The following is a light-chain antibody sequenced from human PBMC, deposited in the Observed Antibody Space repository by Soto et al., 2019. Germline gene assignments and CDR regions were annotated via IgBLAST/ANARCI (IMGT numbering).Light chain of an antibody. CDR1: SSDVGGYNY. CDR3: SSYKSSSSLRHYV. Sequence: NSSDVGGYNYVSWYQHHPGKAPKLMIYDVSNRPSVVSNRFSGSKSGNTASLIISGLQAEDEVDYYCSSYKSSSSLRHYV. CDR2: DVS. V-gene: IGLV2-14*03. J-gene: IGLJ1*01.